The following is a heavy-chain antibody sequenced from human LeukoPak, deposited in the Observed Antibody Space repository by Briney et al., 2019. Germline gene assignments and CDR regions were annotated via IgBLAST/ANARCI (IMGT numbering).Heavy chain of an antibody. CDR3: ASWYDSSGYISRSYFDY. J-gene: IGHJ4*02. D-gene: IGHD3-22*01. CDR1: GGTFSSYA. V-gene: IGHV1-69*13. CDR2: IIPIFGRA. Sequence: ASVKVSCKASGGTFSSYAISWVRQAPGQGLEWMGGIIPIFGRANYAQKFQGRVTITADESTSTAYMELSSLRSEDTAVYYCASWYDSSGYISRSYFDYWGQGTLVTVSS.